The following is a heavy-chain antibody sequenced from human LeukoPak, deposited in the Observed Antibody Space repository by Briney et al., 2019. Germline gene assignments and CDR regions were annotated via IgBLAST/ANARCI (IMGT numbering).Heavy chain of an antibody. CDR1: GFTFSNAW. CDR3: TTDPDYYDSSGYFDY. J-gene: IGHJ4*02. Sequence: PGGSLRLSCAASGFTFSNAWMSWVRQAPGKGLEWVGRIKSKTDGGTTDYAAPVKGRFTISRDDSKDTLYLQMNSLKTEDTAVYYCTTDPDYYDSSGYFDYWGQGTLVTVSS. V-gene: IGHV3-15*01. CDR2: IKSKTDGGTT. D-gene: IGHD3-22*01.